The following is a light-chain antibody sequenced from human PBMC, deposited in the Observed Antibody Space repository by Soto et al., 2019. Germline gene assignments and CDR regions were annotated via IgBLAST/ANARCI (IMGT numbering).Light chain of an antibody. CDR2: DAS. Sequence: AIQLTQSPSSLSVSVGDRVTITCRASQGISSALAWYQQKPGKAPKVLMYDASTLETGVPSRFSGRGSGTDFTLTISSLQPEDFATYYCQQFKTYPLTFGGGTKVDI. CDR1: QGISSA. V-gene: IGKV1-13*02. J-gene: IGKJ4*01. CDR3: QQFKTYPLT.